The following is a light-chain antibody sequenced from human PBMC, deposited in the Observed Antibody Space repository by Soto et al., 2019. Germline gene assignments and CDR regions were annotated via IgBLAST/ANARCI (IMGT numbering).Light chain of an antibody. Sequence: DIQMTQSPSTLSAFVGDRVTITCRASQSISSWLAWYQQKPGKAPKLLIYKASSLESGVPSRFSGSGSGTEFTLTISSLQPDDFATYYCQQARAFGQGTKVEIK. J-gene: IGKJ1*01. CDR2: KAS. CDR3: QQARA. V-gene: IGKV1-5*03. CDR1: QSISSW.